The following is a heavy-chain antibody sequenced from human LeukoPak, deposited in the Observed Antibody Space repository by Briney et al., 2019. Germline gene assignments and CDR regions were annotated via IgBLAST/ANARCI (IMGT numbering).Heavy chain of an antibody. CDR1: GFTFSSYG. V-gene: IGHV3-30*03. CDR3: ARGLYYYDSSGYYGY. J-gene: IGHJ4*02. CDR2: ISYDGSNK. Sequence: GRSLRLSCAASGFTFSSYGMHWVRQAPGKGLEWVAVISYDGSNKYYADSVKGRFTISRDNSKNTLYPQMNSLRAEDTAVYYCARGLYYYDSSGYYGYWGQGTLVTVSS. D-gene: IGHD3-22*01.